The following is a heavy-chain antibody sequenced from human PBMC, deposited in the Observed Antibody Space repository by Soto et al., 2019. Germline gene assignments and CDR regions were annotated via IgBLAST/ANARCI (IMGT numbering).Heavy chain of an antibody. CDR3: ARVGNQLLNRYFDY. Sequence: PSETLSLTCTVSGGSISSGGYYWSWIRHHPGKGLEWIGYIYYSGSTYYNPSLKSRVTISVDTSKNQFSLKLSSVTAADTAVYYCARVGNQLLNRYFDYWGQGTLVTVSS. D-gene: IGHD2-2*01. CDR1: GGSISSGGYY. CDR2: IYYSGST. V-gene: IGHV4-31*03. J-gene: IGHJ4*02.